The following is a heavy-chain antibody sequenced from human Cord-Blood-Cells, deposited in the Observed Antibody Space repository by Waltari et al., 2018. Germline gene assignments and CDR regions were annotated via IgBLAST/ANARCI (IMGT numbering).Heavy chain of an antibody. CDR1: GGSISSSSYY. J-gene: IGHJ4*02. CDR2: IYYSGSA. Sequence: QLQLQESGPGLVKPSETLSLTCTVSGGSISSSSYYWGWIRQPPGKGLEWIGSIYYSGSAYHNPSLQSRLTISVDTSKHQFSLKLSSGTGADTAVYYCARRGDCGGDCVDYWGQGTLVTVSS. D-gene: IGHD2-21*01. V-gene: IGHV4-39*01. CDR3: ARRGDCGGDCVDY.